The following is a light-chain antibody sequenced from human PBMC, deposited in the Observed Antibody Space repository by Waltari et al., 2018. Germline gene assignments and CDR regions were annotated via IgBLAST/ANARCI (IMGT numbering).Light chain of an antibody. CDR1: SSDVRGYNL. J-gene: IGLJ3*02. V-gene: IGLV2-23*01. CDR2: GGS. Sequence: QSALTQPASVSGSPGQSITISCTGTSSDVRGYNLVSWYQQHPGTAPKLINYGGSKRPSGVSNRFSGSKSGNTASLTICRLQAEDEAAYYCCSYTTSITWVFGGGTKLTVL. CDR3: CSYTTSITWV.